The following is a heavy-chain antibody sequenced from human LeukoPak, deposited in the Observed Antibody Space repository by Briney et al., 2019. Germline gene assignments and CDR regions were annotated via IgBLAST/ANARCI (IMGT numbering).Heavy chain of an antibody. CDR3: ARISGYEGAIWGPDY. Sequence: GGSLRLSCAASGFTFSSYSMNWVRQAPGKGLEWVSSISSSSSYIYYADSVKGRFTISRDNAKNSLYLQMNSLRAEDTAVYYCARISGYEGAIWGPDYWGQGTLVTVSS. CDR1: GFTFSSYS. CDR2: ISSSSSYI. J-gene: IGHJ4*02. D-gene: IGHD5-12*01. V-gene: IGHV3-21*01.